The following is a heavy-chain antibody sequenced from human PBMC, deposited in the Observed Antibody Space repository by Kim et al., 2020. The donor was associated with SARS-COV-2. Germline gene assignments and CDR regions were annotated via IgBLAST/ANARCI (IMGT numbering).Heavy chain of an antibody. D-gene: IGHD5-18*01. V-gene: IGHV4-39*01. CDR3: ARVGYGNGYSTYVDY. Sequence: SETLSLTCTVSGGSISSSTYYWGWIRQPPGKGLEWIATIYYSGRTFYNPSLKSRVTISVDTSKDQFSLKLSSVTAADTAVYYCARVGYGNGYSTYVDYWGQGTLVSVSS. CDR2: IYYSGRT. J-gene: IGHJ4*02. CDR1: GGSISSSTYY.